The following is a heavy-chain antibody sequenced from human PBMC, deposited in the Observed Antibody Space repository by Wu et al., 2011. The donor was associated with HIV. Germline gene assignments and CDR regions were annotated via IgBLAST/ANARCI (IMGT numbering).Heavy chain of an antibody. V-gene: IGHV1-69*06. CDR2: IIPIFGTA. CDR1: GYTFTSYG. D-gene: IGHD2-2*02. J-gene: IGHJ3*02. CDR3: ARGHVIVVVPAAIESDAFDI. Sequence: QVQLVQSGAEVKKPGASVKVSCKASGYTFTSYGISWVRQAPGQGLEWMGGIIPIFGTANYAQKFQGRVTITADKSTSTAYTELSSLRSEDTAVYYCARGHVIVVVPAAIESDAFDIWGQGTMVTVSS.